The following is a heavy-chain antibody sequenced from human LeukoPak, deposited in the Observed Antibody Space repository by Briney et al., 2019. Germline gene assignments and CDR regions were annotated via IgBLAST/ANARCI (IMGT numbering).Heavy chain of an antibody. D-gene: IGHD6-13*01. J-gene: IGHJ4*02. CDR2: IKQDGSEK. Sequence: GGSLRHSCAASGFTFSSYWMSWVRQAPGKGLEWVANIKQDGSEKYYVDSVKGRFTISRDNAKNSLYLQMNSLRAEDTAVYYCARDQEEQQLVPTPFDYWGQGTLVTVSS. CDR1: GFTFSSYW. V-gene: IGHV3-7*01. CDR3: ARDQEEQQLVPTPFDY.